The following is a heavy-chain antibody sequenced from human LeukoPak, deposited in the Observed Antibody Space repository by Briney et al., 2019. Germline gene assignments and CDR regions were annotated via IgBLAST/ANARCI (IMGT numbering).Heavy chain of an antibody. J-gene: IGHJ4*02. CDR2: IYYSGST. V-gene: IGHV4-39*07. D-gene: IGHD6-13*01. Sequence: PSETLSLTCTVSGGSISSSSYYWGWIRQPPGKGLEWIGSIYYSGSTYYNPSLKSRVTISVDTPKNQFSLKLSSVTAADTAVYYCASSMGYSSSWFRGGRDYWGQGTLVTVSS. CDR1: GGSISSSSYY. CDR3: ASSMGYSSSWFRGGRDY.